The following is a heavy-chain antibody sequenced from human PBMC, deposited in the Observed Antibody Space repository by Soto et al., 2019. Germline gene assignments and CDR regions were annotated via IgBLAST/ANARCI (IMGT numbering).Heavy chain of an antibody. D-gene: IGHD6-6*01. CDR1: GGSFSGYY. CDR3: ASVGESSSPPDY. CDR2: INHSGST. J-gene: IGHJ4*02. Sequence: PSETLSLTCAVYGGSFSGYYWSWIRQPPGKGLEWIGEINHSGSTNYNPSLKSRVTISVDTSKNQFSLKLSSVTAADTAVYYYASVGESSSPPDYWGQGTLVTVSS. V-gene: IGHV4-34*01.